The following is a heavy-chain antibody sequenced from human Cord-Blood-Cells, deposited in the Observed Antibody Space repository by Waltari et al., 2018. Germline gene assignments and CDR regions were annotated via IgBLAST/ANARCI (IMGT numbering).Heavy chain of an antibody. D-gene: IGHD3-10*01. Sequence: QVQLVESGGCVVQPGRSLRPSCAASGFPFSSFALPWVPQAPGKGLEWVAVISYDGSNKYYADSVKGRFTISRDNSKNTLYLQMNSLRAEDTAVYYCARELLLWFGEFDYWGQGTLVTVSS. V-gene: IGHV3-30*04. J-gene: IGHJ4*02. CDR1: GFPFSSFA. CDR3: ARELLLWFGEFDY. CDR2: ISYDGSNK.